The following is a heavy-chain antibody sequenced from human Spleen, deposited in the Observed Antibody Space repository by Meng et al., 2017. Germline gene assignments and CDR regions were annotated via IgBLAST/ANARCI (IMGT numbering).Heavy chain of an antibody. CDR3: ARVTYYYDSSGYYADAFDI. V-gene: IGHV4-61*05. CDR1: GGSISSSSHY. J-gene: IGHJ3*02. CDR2: IYYSGST. Sequence: SETLSLTCAVSGGSISSSSHYWGWIRQSPTKGLEWIATIYYSGSTNYNPSLKSRVTISVDTSKNQFSLKLSSVTAADTAVYYCARVTYYYDSSGYYADAFDIWGQGTMVTVSS. D-gene: IGHD3-22*01.